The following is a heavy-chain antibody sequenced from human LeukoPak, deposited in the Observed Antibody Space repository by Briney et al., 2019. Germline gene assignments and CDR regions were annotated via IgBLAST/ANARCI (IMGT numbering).Heavy chain of an antibody. V-gene: IGHV3-11*01. Sequence: GGSLRLSCAASGFTFTDYYMSWIRQAPGKGLEWVSYITSSGTTIYYADSVKGRFTISRDNAKNSLYLQMNSLRAEDTAVYYCARDGHYDILTGYFQDWGQGTLVTVSS. CDR3: ARDGHYDILTGYFQD. CDR1: GFTFTDYY. J-gene: IGHJ1*01. CDR2: ITSSGTTI. D-gene: IGHD3-9*01.